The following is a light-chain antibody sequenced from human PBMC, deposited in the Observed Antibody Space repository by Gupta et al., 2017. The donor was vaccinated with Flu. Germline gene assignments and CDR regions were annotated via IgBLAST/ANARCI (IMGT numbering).Light chain of an antibody. CDR1: RNGVGAYEY. CDR3: SSYSSSTTLSYV. Sequence: SISSTGTRNGVGAYEYVCWYQQHPGKAPKLIIYEVTNRPSGISNRFSGSKSGNTASLTISGLQAEDEAEYYCSSYSSSTTLSYVFGTGTKVTVL. V-gene: IGLV2-14*01. CDR2: EVT. J-gene: IGLJ1*01.